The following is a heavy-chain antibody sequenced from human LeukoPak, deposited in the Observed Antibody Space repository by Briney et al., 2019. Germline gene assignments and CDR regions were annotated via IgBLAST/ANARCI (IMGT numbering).Heavy chain of an antibody. Sequence: ASVKVSCKASGYTFTGYYMHWVRQAPGQGLEWMGWINPNSGGTNYAQKFQGRVTMTRDTSISTAYMELSRLRSDDTAVYYCARGVPYYNDSSGYDYWGQGTLVTVSS. D-gene: IGHD3-22*01. J-gene: IGHJ4*02. CDR3: ARGVPYYNDSSGYDY. CDR1: GYTFTGYY. V-gene: IGHV1-2*02. CDR2: INPNSGGT.